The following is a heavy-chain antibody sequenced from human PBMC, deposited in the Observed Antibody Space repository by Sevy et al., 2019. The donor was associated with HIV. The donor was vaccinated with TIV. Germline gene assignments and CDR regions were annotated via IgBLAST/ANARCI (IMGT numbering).Heavy chain of an antibody. Sequence: GESLKISCKTSGYSFTTYWIDWVRQMPGKGLEWMGIIYPGDSDTRYSLSFQGQVTISVDKSFSTAYLQWSSLKASDTAIYYCARGAGGTLPAFYYYGLDVWGQGTTVTVSS. CDR2: IYPGDSDT. CDR1: GYSFTTYW. V-gene: IGHV5-51*01. CDR3: ARGAGGTLPAFYYYGLDV. J-gene: IGHJ6*02. D-gene: IGHD3-16*01.